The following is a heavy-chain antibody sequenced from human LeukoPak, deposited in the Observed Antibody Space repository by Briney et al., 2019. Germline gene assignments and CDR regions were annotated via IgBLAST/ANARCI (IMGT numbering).Heavy chain of an antibody. CDR1: GGSISSYY. V-gene: IGHV4-59*12. D-gene: IGHD1-1*01. J-gene: IGHJ4*02. CDR3: ARLMLGTHDY. Sequence: SETLSLTCTVSGGSISSYYWSWIRQPPGKGLEWIGYIYYSGSTNYNPSLKSRVTISVDTSKNQFSLKLSSVTAADTAVYYCARLMLGTHDYWGQGTLVTVSS. CDR2: IYYSGST.